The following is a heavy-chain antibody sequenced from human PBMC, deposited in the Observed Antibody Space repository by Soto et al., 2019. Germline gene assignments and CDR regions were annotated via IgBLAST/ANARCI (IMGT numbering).Heavy chain of an antibody. D-gene: IGHD6-13*01. CDR2: IWYDGSNK. Sequence: QVQLVESGGGVVQPGRSLRLSCAASGFTFSSYGMHWVRQAPGKGLEWVAVIWYDGSNKYYADSVKGRFTISRDNSKKTLYLQMNSLRAEDTAGYYCARGGAAAGLDYYGMDVWGQGTTVTVFS. J-gene: IGHJ6*02. CDR3: ARGGAAAGLDYYGMDV. V-gene: IGHV3-33*01. CDR1: GFTFSSYG.